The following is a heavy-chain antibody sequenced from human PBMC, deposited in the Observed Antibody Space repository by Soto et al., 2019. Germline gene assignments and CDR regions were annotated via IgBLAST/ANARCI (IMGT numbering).Heavy chain of an antibody. J-gene: IGHJ5*02. CDR1: GYTFTGYD. D-gene: IGHD2-2*01. Sequence: GASVKVSCKASGYTFTGYDMHWVRQAPGQGLEWMGWINPNSGGTNYAQKFQGWVTMTRDTSISTAYMELSRLRSDDTAVYYCARGLCSSTSCHGWFDPWGQGTLVTVSS. V-gene: IGHV1-2*04. CDR2: INPNSGGT. CDR3: ARGLCSSTSCHGWFDP.